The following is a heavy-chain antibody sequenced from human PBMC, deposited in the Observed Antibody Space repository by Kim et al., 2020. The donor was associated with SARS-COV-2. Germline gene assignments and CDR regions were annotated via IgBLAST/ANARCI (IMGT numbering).Heavy chain of an antibody. CDR2: ITSSANDS. CDR1: GFDFSGHT. CDR3: ARDSCRGDCYSTFDF. V-gene: IGHV3-48*02. D-gene: IGHD2-21*02. Sequence: GGSLRLSCAASGFDFSGHTMHWVRQAPGKGLEWVSYITSSANDSFYTDSVKGRFTISRDNARRSLHLQMNGLTEEDTAVYFCARDSCRGDCYSTFDFWGQGILVTVSS. J-gene: IGHJ4*02.